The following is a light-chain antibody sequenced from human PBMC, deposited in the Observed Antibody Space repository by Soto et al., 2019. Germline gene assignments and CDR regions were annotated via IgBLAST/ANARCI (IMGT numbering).Light chain of an antibody. V-gene: IGLV1-40*01. CDR2: RNS. J-gene: IGLJ1*01. Sequence: QSVLTQPPSVSAAPGQRVTISCTGSSSNIGADYDVHWYQQLPGTAPKLLISRNSNRPSGVPDRFSGSKSGTSASLAITGLQAEDEADYYCQSYDSRLSGFYVFGSGTKLTVL. CDR3: QSYDSRLSGFYV. CDR1: SSNIGADYD.